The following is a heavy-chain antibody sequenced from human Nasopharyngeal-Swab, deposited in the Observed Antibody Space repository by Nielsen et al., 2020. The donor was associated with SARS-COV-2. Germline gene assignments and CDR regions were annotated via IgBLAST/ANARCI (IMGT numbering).Heavy chain of an antibody. CDR1: GFIFSDYY. CDR2: ISSSGSII. J-gene: IGHJ4*02. D-gene: IGHD5-24*01. V-gene: IGHV3-11*04. CDR3: ASERRRDGYNVGTCDF. Sequence: GESLKISCAASGFIFSDYYMSWLRQAPGKGLEWVSYISSSGSIINYADSVKGRFTISRDNAKNSLYLQMNSLRAEDTAVYYCASERRRDGYNVGTCDFWGQGTLVTVCS.